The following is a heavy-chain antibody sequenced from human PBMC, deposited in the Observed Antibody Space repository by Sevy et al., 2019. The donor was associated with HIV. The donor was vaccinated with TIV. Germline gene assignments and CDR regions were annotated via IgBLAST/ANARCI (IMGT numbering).Heavy chain of an antibody. D-gene: IGHD6-13*01. CDR2: IYYSGST. CDR3: ARSEAAGTVDY. V-gene: IGHV4-28*01. J-gene: IGHJ4*02. CDR1: GYSISSSNW. Sequence: SETLSLTCAVSGYSISSSNWWGWIRQPPGKGLEWIGYIYYSGSTYYNPSLKSRVTMSVDTSKNQFSLKLSSVTAVDTAVYYCARSEAAGTVDYSGQGTMVTVSS.